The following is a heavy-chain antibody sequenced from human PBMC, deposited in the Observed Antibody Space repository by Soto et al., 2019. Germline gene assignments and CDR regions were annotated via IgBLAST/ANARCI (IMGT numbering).Heavy chain of an antibody. V-gene: IGHV4-59*01. Sequence: PSETLSLTCTVSGVSITRDYWGWIRQPPGKGLEWIGYIHYSGRTNYKPSLNSRVTMSVDTSKNQFALKLSSVTAADTAVYYCARDSGTFGSSSRGVDVWGQGATVTVSS. CDR3: ARDSGTFGSSSRGVDV. J-gene: IGHJ6*02. D-gene: IGHD6-6*01. CDR2: IHYSGRT. CDR1: GVSITRDY.